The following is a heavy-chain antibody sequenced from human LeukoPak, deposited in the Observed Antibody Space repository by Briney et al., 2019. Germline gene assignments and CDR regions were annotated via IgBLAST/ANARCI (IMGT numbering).Heavy chain of an antibody. J-gene: IGHJ4*02. D-gene: IGHD6-19*01. CDR2: IYYSGST. CDR3: ARVRDSSGWARNYYFDY. Sequence: SETLSLTCTVSGGSISSGSYYWSWIRQHPGKGLEWLGYIYYSGSTYYNPSLKSRVTISVDTSKNQFSLNLNSVTAADTAVYYCARVRDSSGWARNYYFDYWGQGTLATVSS. V-gene: IGHV4-31*03. CDR1: GGSISSGSYY.